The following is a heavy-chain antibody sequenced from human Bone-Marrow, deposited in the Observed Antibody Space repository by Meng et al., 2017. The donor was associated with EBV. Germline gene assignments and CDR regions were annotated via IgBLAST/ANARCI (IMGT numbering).Heavy chain of an antibody. CDR2: INADNGNT. D-gene: IGHD1-26*01. Sequence: VQAVQGRGEVEKAGASVQVSCKASGYTFTSYAMHWVRQAPGQRLEWMGWINADNGNTKYSQKFQGRVTITRDTSASTAYMELSSLRSEDTAVYYCARDCSGSYNNWFDPWGQGTLVTVSS. CDR3: ARDCSGSYNNWFDP. J-gene: IGHJ5*02. CDR1: GYTFTSYA. V-gene: IGHV1-3*01.